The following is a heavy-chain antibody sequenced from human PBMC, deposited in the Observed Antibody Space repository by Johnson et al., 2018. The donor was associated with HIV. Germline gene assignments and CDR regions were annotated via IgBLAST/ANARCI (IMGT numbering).Heavy chain of an antibody. CDR3: ARRQPTRDLFGLDDACDV. CDR2: ISWNSVSI. Sequence: VQLVESGGGLVQPDRSLRLSCAASGFTFGDYAMHWVRQGPGKGLEWVSSISWNSVSIGYADSVKGRFTISRDNAKNSLYLQMISLRLEDTAIYFCARRQPTRDLFGLDDACDVWGQGTMVTVSS. V-gene: IGHV3-9*01. D-gene: IGHD3-10*01. CDR1: GFTFGDYA. J-gene: IGHJ3*01.